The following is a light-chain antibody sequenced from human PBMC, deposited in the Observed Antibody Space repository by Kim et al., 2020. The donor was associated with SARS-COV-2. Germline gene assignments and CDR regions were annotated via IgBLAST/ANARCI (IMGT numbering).Light chain of an antibody. Sequence: SYELTQPPSVSVSPGQTASITCSGDKLGDKYACWYQQKPGQSPVLVIYQDSKRPSGIPERFSGSNSGNTATLTIRGTQAMDEADYYCQAWDSSTHYVFGT. V-gene: IGLV3-1*01. CDR2: QDS. CDR3: QAWDSSTHYV. J-gene: IGLJ1*01. CDR1: KLGDKY.